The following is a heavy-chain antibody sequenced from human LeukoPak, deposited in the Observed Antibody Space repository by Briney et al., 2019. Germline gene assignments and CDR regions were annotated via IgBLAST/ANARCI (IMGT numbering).Heavy chain of an antibody. CDR1: GGTFSSYA. Sequence: ASVKVSCKASGGTFSSYAISWVRQAPGQGLEWMGGIIPIFGTANYAQKFQGRVTITADKSTSTAYMELSSLRSEDTAVYYCASGATYYYDTVPIWGQGTMVTVSS. CDR3: ASGATYYYDTVPI. CDR2: IIPIFGTA. V-gene: IGHV1-69*06. D-gene: IGHD3-22*01. J-gene: IGHJ3*02.